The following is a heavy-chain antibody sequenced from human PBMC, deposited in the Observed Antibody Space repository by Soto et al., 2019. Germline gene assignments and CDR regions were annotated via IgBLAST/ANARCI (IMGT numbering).Heavy chain of an antibody. CDR3: AKDVDRLGELWGYFQS. D-gene: IGHD3-16*01. Sequence: PGGSLRLSCAASGFTFSSYAMHWVRQAPGKGLEWVAGINWNGVNKGYAESVLGRFTISRDNAKKSLYLDMNYLRPEDTALYFCAKDVDRLGELWGYFQSWGQGTMVTVSS. V-gene: IGHV3-9*01. J-gene: IGHJ1*01. CDR1: GFTFSSYA. CDR2: INWNGVNK.